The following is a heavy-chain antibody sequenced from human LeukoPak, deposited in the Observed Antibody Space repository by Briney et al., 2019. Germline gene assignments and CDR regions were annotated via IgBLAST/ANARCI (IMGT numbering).Heavy chain of an antibody. CDR2: INPNSGGT. J-gene: IGHJ4*02. CDR1: GYTFTGYY. D-gene: IGHD3-10*01. V-gene: IGHV1-2*02. CDR3: ARVFVGSGSYYPY. Sequence: ASVKVSCKASGYTFTGYYMHWVRQAPGQGLEWMRWINPNSGGTNYAQKFQGRVTMTRDTSISTAYMELSRLRSDDTAVYYCARVFVGSGSYYPYWGQGTLVTVSS.